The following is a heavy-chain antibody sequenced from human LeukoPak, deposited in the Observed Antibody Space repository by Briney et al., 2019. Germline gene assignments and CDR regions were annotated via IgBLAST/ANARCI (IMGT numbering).Heavy chain of an antibody. Sequence: PSETLSLTCTVSGGSISSYYWSWIRQPPGKGLEWIGYIYYSGTTNYNPSLKSRVTISVDTSKNQFSLKLSSVTAADTAVYYCARSGLTGMRQYARKNDYYYGMEFWGQGATVIVSS. CDR3: ARSGLTGMRQYARKNDYYYGMEF. V-gene: IGHV4-59*01. J-gene: IGHJ6*02. D-gene: IGHD1-1*01. CDR1: GGSISSYY. CDR2: IYYSGTT.